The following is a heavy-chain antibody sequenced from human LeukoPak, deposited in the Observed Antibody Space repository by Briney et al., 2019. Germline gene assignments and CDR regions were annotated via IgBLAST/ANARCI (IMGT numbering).Heavy chain of an antibody. V-gene: IGHV3-53*01. CDR3: AELGITMIGGV. CDR2: IYSGGST. D-gene: IGHD3-10*02. J-gene: IGHJ6*04. CDR1: GFTVSSIY. Sequence: GGSLRLSCAASGFTVSSIYMSWVRQAPGEGREWVSVIYSGGSTYYADSVKGRFTISRDNAKNSLYLQMNSLRAEDTAVYYCAELGITMIGGVWGKGTTVTISS.